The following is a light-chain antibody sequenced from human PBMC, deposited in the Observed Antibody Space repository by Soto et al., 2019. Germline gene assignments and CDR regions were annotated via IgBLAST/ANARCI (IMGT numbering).Light chain of an antibody. CDR1: QSVRSN. J-gene: IGKJ1*01. CDR2: GAS. CDR3: QQFGSSPQT. Sequence: EIVMTQSPATLSVSPGERAPLSCRASQSVRSNLAWYQQKPGQAPRLLIYGASTRATGIPARFSGSGSGTEFTLTISRLEPEDFAVYYCQQFGSSPQTFGQGTKVDNK. V-gene: IGKV3-15*01.